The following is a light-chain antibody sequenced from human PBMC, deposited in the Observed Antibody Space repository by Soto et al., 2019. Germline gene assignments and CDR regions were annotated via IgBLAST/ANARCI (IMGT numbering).Light chain of an antibody. V-gene: IGLV2-18*02. Sequence: QSALTQPPSVSGSPGQSVTISCTGTSSDVGSYNRLSWYQQPPGTAPKLIMYEVNTRPSGVPDRFSGFKSGSTASLAISGLQAEDEADYYCKSYAGSNTYVFGSGTKVTVL. CDR3: KSYAGSNTYV. CDR1: SSDVGSYNR. J-gene: IGLJ6*01. CDR2: EVN.